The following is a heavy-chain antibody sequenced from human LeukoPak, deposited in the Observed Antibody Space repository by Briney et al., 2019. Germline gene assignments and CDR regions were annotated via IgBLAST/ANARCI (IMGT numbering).Heavy chain of an antibody. CDR3: ARDQQIVPPTAAYNWFDS. V-gene: IGHV4-4*07. CDR1: GGSISNYY. Sequence: PSDTLSLTCSVSGGSISNYYWSWIRQPAGKGLEWIGRIYSSGTTDYSPFLKSRVTISIDTSKNQFSLNLTSVSAADTAIYYCARDQQIVPPTAAYNWFDSWGQGTLVTVSP. J-gene: IGHJ5*01. D-gene: IGHD1/OR15-1a*01. CDR2: IYSSGTT.